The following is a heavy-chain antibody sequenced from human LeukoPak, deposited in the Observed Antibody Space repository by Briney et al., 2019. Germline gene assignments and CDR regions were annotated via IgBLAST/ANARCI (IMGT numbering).Heavy chain of an antibody. CDR1: GYTFTSYY. V-gene: IGHV1-46*01. J-gene: IGHJ4*02. Sequence: ASVKVSCKASGYTFTSYYMHWVRQAPGQGLEWMGIINPSGGSTSYAQKFQGRVTMTRDTSTSTVYMELSSLRSEDTAVYYCARGGLNSGSYIMASKRKGRLDYWGQGTLVTASS. CDR3: ARGGLNSGSYIMASKRKGRLDY. CDR2: INPSGGST. D-gene: IGHD1-26*01.